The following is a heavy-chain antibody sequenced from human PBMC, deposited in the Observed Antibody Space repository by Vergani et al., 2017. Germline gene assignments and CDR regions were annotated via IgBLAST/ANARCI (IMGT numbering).Heavy chain of an antibody. J-gene: IGHJ6*02. Sequence: VQLVESGGGLVKPGGSLRLSCAASGFTFSSYGMHWVRQAPGKGLEWVAVIWYDGSNKYYADSVKGRFTISRDNAKNSLYLQMNSLRAEDTALYYCAKDQGRYYYDSSGYYYVYYYYGMDVWGQGTTVTVSS. D-gene: IGHD3-22*01. CDR2: IWYDGSNK. CDR3: AKDQGRYYYDSSGYYYVYYYYGMDV. CDR1: GFTFSSYG. V-gene: IGHV3-33*03.